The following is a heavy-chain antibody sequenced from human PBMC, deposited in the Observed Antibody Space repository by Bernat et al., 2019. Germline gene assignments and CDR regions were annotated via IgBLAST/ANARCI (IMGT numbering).Heavy chain of an antibody. V-gene: IGHV4-39*01. J-gene: IGHJ6*02. CDR1: GGSISSSSYY. CDR3: ARPLLISYGMDV. Sequence: QLQLQESGPGLVKPSETLSLTCTVSGGSISSSSYYWGWIRQPPGKGLEWIGSIYYSGSTYYNPSLKSRVTISVDTSKNQFSLKLSSVTAADTAVYYCARPLLISYGMDVWGQGTTVTVSS. CDR2: IYYSGST.